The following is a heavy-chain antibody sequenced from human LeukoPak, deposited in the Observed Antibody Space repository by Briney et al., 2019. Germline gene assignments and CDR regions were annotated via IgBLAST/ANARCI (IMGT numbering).Heavy chain of an antibody. D-gene: IGHD4-23*01. CDR1: GFTFDDYG. J-gene: IGHJ4*02. CDR2: INWSGGST. V-gene: IGHV3-20*04. CDR3: ARGINSVDY. Sequence: PWGSLRLSCAASGFTFDDYGMTWVRQAPGKGLEWVSCINWSGGSTYYADSVKGRFTISRDNAKNSLFLQMNSMRAEDTAMYYCARGINSVDYWGQGILVTVSS.